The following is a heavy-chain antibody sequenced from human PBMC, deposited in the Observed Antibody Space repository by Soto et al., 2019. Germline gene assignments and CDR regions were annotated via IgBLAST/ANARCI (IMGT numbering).Heavy chain of an antibody. D-gene: IGHD2-8*01. CDR1: GGSISSGGYS. Sequence: QVQLQESGSGLVKPSQTLSLTCAVSGGSISSGGYSWSWIRQPPGKGLEWIGYIYHSGSTYYNPSLKSRVTISMGTSKNQFSLKLNSVTAADTAVYYCARGHDANNDWGQGTLVTVSS. J-gene: IGHJ4*02. CDR3: ARGHDANND. CDR2: IYHSGST. V-gene: IGHV4-30-2*01.